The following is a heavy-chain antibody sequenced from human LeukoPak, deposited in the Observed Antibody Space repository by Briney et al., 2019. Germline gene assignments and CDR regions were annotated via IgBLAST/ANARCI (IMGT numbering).Heavy chain of an antibody. CDR1: GGSIGTYY. V-gene: IGHV4-59*01. J-gene: IGHJ3*02. D-gene: IGHD5/OR15-5a*01. CDR3: AREVSPDAFDI. CDR2: IYYTGTT. Sequence: SETVSLTCSVSGGSIGTYYWSWIRQPPGKGLEWIAYIYYTGTTNYNPSLKSRVTISVDTSKNHFSLRLSSVTAADTAVYYCAREVSPDAFDIWGPGALVTVSS.